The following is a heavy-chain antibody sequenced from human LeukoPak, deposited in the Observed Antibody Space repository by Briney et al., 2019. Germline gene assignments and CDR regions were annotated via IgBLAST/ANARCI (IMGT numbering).Heavy chain of an antibody. V-gene: IGHV3-21*01. CDR1: GFTFSSYS. CDR3: ARDFLDIVVVVATFDY. Sequence: PGGSLRLPCAASGFTFSSYSMNWVRQAPGKGLEWVSSISSSSSYIYYADSVKGRFTISRDNAKNSLYLQMNSLRAEDTAVYYCARDFLDIVVVVATFDYWGQGTLVTVSS. J-gene: IGHJ4*02. D-gene: IGHD2-15*01. CDR2: ISSSSSYI.